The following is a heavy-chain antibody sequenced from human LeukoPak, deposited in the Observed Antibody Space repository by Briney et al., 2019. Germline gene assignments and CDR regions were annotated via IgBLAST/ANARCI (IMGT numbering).Heavy chain of an antibody. J-gene: IGHJ4*02. Sequence: GGSLRLSCAASGFTFSYYWMTWVRQAPGKGLEWLANIKESGSEKYYVDSVKGRFTISRGNADNLVYLQMNSLRVEDTAVYYCTQTRIGTNWGQGTLVTVSS. D-gene: IGHD1-14*01. CDR1: GFTFSYYW. CDR3: TQTRIGTN. CDR2: IKESGSEK. V-gene: IGHV3-7*01.